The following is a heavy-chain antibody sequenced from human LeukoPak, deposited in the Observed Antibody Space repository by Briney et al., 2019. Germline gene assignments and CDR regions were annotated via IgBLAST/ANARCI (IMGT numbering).Heavy chain of an antibody. CDR1: GYSISSGYY. Sequence: PSETLSLTCTVSGYSISSGYYWGWIRQPPGKGLEWIGSIYHSGSTYYNPSLKSRVTMSVDTSTNQFSLKLSSVTAADTAIYYCARDLYSSSWYGTFDYWGQGTLVTVSS. D-gene: IGHD6-13*01. CDR3: ARDLYSSSWYGTFDY. V-gene: IGHV4-38-2*02. CDR2: IYHSGST. J-gene: IGHJ4*02.